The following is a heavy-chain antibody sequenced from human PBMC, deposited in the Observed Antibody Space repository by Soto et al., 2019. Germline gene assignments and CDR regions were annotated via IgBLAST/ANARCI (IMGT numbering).Heavy chain of an antibody. CDR1: GDSVTSGNYY. CDR3: AMITVDTDVVYWFDP. D-gene: IGHD5-18*01. CDR2: IYYSGST. Sequence: SETLSLTCTVSGDSVTSGNYYWSWIRQPPGKGLEWIGHIYYSGSTNYSPSLKSRVTISLDTPNNQFSLKVTSVTAADTSVYYWAMITVDTDVVYWFDPWGQGTLVTDSS. J-gene: IGHJ5*01. V-gene: IGHV4-61*01.